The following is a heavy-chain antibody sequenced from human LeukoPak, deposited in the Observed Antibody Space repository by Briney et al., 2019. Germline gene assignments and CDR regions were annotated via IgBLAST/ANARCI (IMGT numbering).Heavy chain of an antibody. D-gene: IGHD1-14*01. Sequence: SVKVSCKASGYTFTSYDINWVRQATGQGLEWMGGIIPIFGTANYAQKFQGRVTITTDESTSTAYMELSSLRSEDTAVYYCARAGGTQNYYYYYYMDVWGKGTTVTVSS. CDR1: GYTFTSYD. V-gene: IGHV1-69*05. CDR3: ARAGGTQNYYYYYYMDV. J-gene: IGHJ6*03. CDR2: IIPIFGTA.